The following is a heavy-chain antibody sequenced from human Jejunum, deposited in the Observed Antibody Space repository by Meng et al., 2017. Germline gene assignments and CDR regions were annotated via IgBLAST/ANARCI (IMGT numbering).Heavy chain of an antibody. J-gene: IGHJ5*02. CDR1: GASISSYY. CDR3: VRVAVAGANWFDP. D-gene: IGHD6-19*01. CDR2: IYYSGST. V-gene: IGHV4-59*01. Sequence: SETLSLTCTVSGASISSYYWSWIRQPPGKGLEWIGYIYYSGSTNYNPSLKSRVTISVDTSNNQFSLKLSSVTAADTAVYYCVRVAVAGANWFDPWGQGTLVTVSS.